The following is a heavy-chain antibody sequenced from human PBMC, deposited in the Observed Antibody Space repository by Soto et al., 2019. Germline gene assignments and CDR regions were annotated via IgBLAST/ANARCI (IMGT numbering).Heavy chain of an antibody. D-gene: IGHD3-3*01. Sequence: GASVKVSCKASGGTFSSYAISWVRQAPGQGLEWMGGIIPIFGTANYAQKFQGRVTIAADESTSTAYMELSSLRSEDTAVYYCAIVTIFGVVIMSSSAYYYGMDVWGQGTTVTAP. CDR3: AIVTIFGVVIMSSSAYYYGMDV. V-gene: IGHV1-69*13. CDR2: IIPIFGTA. CDR1: GGTFSSYA. J-gene: IGHJ6*02.